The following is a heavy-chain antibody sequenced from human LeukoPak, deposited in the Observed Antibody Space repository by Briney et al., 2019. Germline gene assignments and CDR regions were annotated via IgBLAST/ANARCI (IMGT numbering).Heavy chain of an antibody. CDR1: GFTFSSYA. V-gene: IGHV3-23*01. J-gene: IGHJ4*02. CDR2: ISSSGGIT. CDR3: AKDRSDSSRWYAGSH. D-gene: IGHD6-13*01. Sequence: PGGSLRLSCAASGFTFSSYAMSWVRQAPGKGLEWVSAISSSGGITYYADSVKGRFTFSRDNSKNTLYLQMNSLRAEDTAVYYCAKDRSDSSRWYAGSHWGQGTLVTVSS.